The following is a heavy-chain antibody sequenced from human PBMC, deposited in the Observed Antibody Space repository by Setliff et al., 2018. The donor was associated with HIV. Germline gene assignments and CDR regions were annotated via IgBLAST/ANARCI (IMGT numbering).Heavy chain of an antibody. CDR1: GFTFTKAW. CDR2: IKDDGSEK. D-gene: IGHD3-3*01. J-gene: IGHJ6*02. V-gene: IGHV3-7*01. CDR3: ARSPQVTIFGIKIKPPGGPDL. Sequence: GGSLRLSCVASGFTFTKAWMSWVRQAPGRGLEWVANIKDDGSEKNYLDSIKGRFTIFRDNARNSLYLQMTSLRAEDSGVYYCARSPQVTIFGIKIKPPGGPDLWGQGTTVTVS.